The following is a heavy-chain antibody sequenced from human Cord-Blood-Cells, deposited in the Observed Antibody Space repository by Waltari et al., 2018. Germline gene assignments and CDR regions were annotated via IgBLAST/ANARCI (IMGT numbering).Heavy chain of an antibody. D-gene: IGHD3-10*01. CDR3: ARLSGSYPYDAFDI. CDR1: GGSFSGYY. Sequence: QVQLQQWGAGLLKPSETLSLTCAVYGGSFSGYYWSWIRQPPGKGLEWIGEINQSGSTNDNPSLKSRVTISVDTSKNQFSLKLSSVTVADTAVYYCARLSGSYPYDAFDIWGQGTMVTVSS. V-gene: IGHV4-34*01. J-gene: IGHJ3*02. CDR2: INQSGST.